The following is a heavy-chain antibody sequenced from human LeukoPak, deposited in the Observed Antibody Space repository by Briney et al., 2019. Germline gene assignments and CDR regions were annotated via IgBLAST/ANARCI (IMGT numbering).Heavy chain of an antibody. D-gene: IGHD1-1*01. Sequence: PSETLSLTCTVSGGSISSYYWSWIRQPPGKGLEWIGYIYYSGSTNYNPSLKSRVTISVDTSKNQFPLKLSSVTAADTAVYHCARERHNAFDIWGQGTMVTVSS. CDR3: ARERHNAFDI. CDR1: GGSISSYY. J-gene: IGHJ3*02. V-gene: IGHV4-59*12. CDR2: IYYSGST.